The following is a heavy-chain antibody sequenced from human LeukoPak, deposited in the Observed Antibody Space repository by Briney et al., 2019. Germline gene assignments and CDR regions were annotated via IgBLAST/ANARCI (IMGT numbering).Heavy chain of an antibody. D-gene: IGHD6-13*01. Sequence: SETLSLTCTVSGGSISSSSYYWGWIRQPPGKGLEWIGSIYYSGSTYYNPSLKSRVTISVDTSKNQFSLKLTSVTATDTAVYYCARSRRSWSTFDYWGQGTLVTVSS. J-gene: IGHJ4*02. CDR3: ARSRRSWSTFDY. V-gene: IGHV4-39*07. CDR1: GGSISSSSYY. CDR2: IYYSGST.